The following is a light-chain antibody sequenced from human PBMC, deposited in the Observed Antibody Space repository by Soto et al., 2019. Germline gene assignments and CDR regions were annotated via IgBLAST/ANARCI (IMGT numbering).Light chain of an antibody. CDR2: EGN. V-gene: IGLV2-23*01. J-gene: IGLJ2*01. CDR3: SANAGGSTLV. CDR1: SSDVGNYYV. Sequence: QSVPTQPASVSVSPGQAITSSCTGTSSDVGNYYVVSWYQQHPDKAPKLMIYEGNKRPSGVSNRFSGSKSGNTASLTISGLQAEDEADYYCSANAGGSTLVFGGGTKLTVL.